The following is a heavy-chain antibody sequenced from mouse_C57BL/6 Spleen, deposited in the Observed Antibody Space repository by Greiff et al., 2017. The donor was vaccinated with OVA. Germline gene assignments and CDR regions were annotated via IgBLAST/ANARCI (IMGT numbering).Heavy chain of an antibody. CDR1: GYTFTDYE. J-gene: IGHJ4*01. D-gene: IGHD2-5*01. CDR3: TRKIYSNFAMDY. V-gene: IGHV1-15*01. Sequence: QVQLKQSGAELVRPGASVTLSCKASGYTFTDYEMHWVKQTPVHGLEWIGAIDPETGGTAYNQKFKGKAILTADKSSSTAYMELRSLTSEDSAVYYCTRKIYSNFAMDYWGQGTSVTVAS. CDR2: IDPETGGT.